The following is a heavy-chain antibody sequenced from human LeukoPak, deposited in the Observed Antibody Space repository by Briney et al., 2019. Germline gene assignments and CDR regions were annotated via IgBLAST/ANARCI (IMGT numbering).Heavy chain of an antibody. Sequence: GVSLRLSCAASGFTFSSYWMSWVRQAPGKGLEWVANIKQDGSEKYYVDSVKGRFTISRDNAKNSLYLQMNSLRAEDTAVYYCARDSGYDYDDYWGQGTLVTVSS. CDR1: GFTFSSYW. CDR3: ARDSGYDYDDY. D-gene: IGHD5-12*01. V-gene: IGHV3-7*01. CDR2: IKQDGSEK. J-gene: IGHJ4*02.